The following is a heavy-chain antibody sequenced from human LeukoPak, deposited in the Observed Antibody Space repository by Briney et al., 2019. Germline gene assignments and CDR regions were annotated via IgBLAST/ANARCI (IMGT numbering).Heavy chain of an antibody. V-gene: IGHV3-30*18. Sequence: GGSLTLSCAASRFTLSTSGMHWIRQAPGKGLEWVAVISYDGWNTYYADYVKGRLTISRDNSKTTVFLQMHSLRGDDTAVYYCVKFVRYYFDYWGQGTLVTVSS. J-gene: IGHJ4*02. D-gene: IGHD3-10*02. CDR1: RFTLSTSG. CDR3: VKFVRYYFDY. CDR2: ISYDGWNT.